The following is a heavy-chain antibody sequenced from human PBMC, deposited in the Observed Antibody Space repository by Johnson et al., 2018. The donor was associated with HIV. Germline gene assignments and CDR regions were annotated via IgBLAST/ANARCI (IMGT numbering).Heavy chain of an antibody. CDR1: GFTFSSYG. J-gene: IGHJ3*01. V-gene: IGHV3-NL1*01. D-gene: IGHD6-6*01. Sequence: QVQLVESGGGVVQPGRSLRLSCAASGFTFSSYGMHWVRQAPVKGLEWVSVIYTGSDSTSYTDSVKDRFTISRDSSKNAVYLQMSSLRAEDTALYYCARGSSGSFDRWGRGTMVTVSS. CDR3: ARGSSGSFDR. CDR2: IYTGSDST.